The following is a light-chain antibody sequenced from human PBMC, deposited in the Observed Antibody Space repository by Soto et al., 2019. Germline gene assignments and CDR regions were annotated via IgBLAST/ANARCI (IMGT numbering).Light chain of an antibody. Sequence: EIVMAQAPATLSVSPGVRATFSCRASQDITTKLAWYQQKPGQAHRLLIYGASTRATGIPARFSGSGSGTEFTLTISSLRAEELAVYYCQQYNSWLSTFGQGTKLEI. J-gene: IGKJ2*01. V-gene: IGKV3-15*01. CDR1: QDITTK. CDR3: QQYNSWLST. CDR2: GAS.